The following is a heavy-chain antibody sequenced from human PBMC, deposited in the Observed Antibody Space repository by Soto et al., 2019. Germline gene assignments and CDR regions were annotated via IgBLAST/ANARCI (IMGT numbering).Heavy chain of an antibody. CDR3: ARGFDGFSAIVGVTHYDAFDI. Sequence: PSETLSLTCAVYGGSFSGYYWSWIRQPPGKGLEWIGEINHSGSTNYNPSLKSRVTISVDTSKNQFSLKLSSVTAADTAVYYCARGFDGFSAIVGVTHYDAFDIWGQGTMVTVAS. D-gene: IGHD3-3*01. CDR1: GGSFSGYY. V-gene: IGHV4-34*01. J-gene: IGHJ3*02. CDR2: INHSGST.